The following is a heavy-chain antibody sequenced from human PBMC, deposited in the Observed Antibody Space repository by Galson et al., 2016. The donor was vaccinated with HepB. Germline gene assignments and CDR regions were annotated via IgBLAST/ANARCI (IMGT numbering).Heavy chain of an antibody. J-gene: IGHJ4*02. CDR1: GYTLSSYY. V-gene: IGHV1-46*01. CDR2: MFPSGGRT. Sequence: SVKVSCKASGYTLSSYYMHWVRQAPGRGLEWMGVMFPSGGRTSYAQKFQGRVTMTRDTSTSTDYMELSSLGSEDTAVCYCAREPPTSSSFDHWGQGTLVTVSS. CDR3: AREPPTSSSFDH.